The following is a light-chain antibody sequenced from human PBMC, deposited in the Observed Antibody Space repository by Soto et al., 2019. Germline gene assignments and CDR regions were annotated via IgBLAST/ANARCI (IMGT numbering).Light chain of an antibody. CDR3: QHYGSSSLT. Sequence: EIVLTQSPGTLSSSPGEGATLYCRASQSVSSSYLTWYQQKPGQAPRLLIYGASSRATGTPDRFSGNGSGTDFSLTISRLEPEDFAVYYCQHYGSSSLTFGGGTKVDIK. CDR2: GAS. V-gene: IGKV3-20*01. CDR1: QSVSSSY. J-gene: IGKJ4*01.